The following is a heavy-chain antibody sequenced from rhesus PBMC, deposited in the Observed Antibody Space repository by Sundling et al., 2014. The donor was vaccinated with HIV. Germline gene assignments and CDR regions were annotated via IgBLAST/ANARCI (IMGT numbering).Heavy chain of an antibody. V-gene: IGHV2-95*01. CDR1: GFSFSTAGTG. CDR3: ARVRYSYYFHD. CDR2: LYWNDLK. J-gene: IGHJ4*01. Sequence: QVTLKESGPALVKPTQTLTLTCTFSGFSFSTAGTGVGWIRQPQEGPGMLATLYWNDLKFYTTSLTNRLTISKDTSRNQVVLAMTNMDPLDTATYYCARVRYSYYFHDWGQGVLVTVSS. D-gene: IGHD2-27*01.